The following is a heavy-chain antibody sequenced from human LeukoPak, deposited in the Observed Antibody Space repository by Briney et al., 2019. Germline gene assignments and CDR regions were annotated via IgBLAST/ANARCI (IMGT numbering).Heavy chain of an antibody. D-gene: IGHD2-15*01. J-gene: IGHJ5*02. V-gene: IGHV4-31*03. CDR2: IYYSGST. Sequence: SETLSLTCTVPGGSISSGGYYWSWIRQHPGKGLEWIGYIYYSGSTYYNPSLKSRVTISVDTSKNQFSLKLSSVTAADTAVYYCARGREAATLGWFDPWGQGTLVTVSS. CDR1: GGSISSGGYY. CDR3: ARGREAATLGWFDP.